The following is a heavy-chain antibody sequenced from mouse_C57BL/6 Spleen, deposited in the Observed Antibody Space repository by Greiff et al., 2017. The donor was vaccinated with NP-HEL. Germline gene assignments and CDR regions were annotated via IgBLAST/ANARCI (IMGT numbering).Heavy chain of an antibody. D-gene: IGHD1-1*01. Sequence: QVQLQQPGAELVMPGASVKLSCKASGYTFTSYWMHWVKQRPGQGLEWIGEIDPSDSYTNYNQKFKGKSTLTVDKSSSTAYMQLSSLTSEDSAVDYCARWGVVARYFDVWGTGTTVTVSS. CDR2: IDPSDSYT. CDR1: GYTFTSYW. V-gene: IGHV1-69*01. CDR3: ARWGVVARYFDV. J-gene: IGHJ1*03.